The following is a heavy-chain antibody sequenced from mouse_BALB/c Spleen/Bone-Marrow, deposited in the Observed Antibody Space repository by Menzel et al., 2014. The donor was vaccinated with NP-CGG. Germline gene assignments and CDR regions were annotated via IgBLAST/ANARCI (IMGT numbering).Heavy chain of an antibody. V-gene: IGHV3-8*02. D-gene: IGHD1-1*01. CDR3: ARYPLNYYGSPWFAY. CDR1: GDSITSGY. J-gene: IGHJ3*01. Sequence: EVKLVESGPSLVKPSQTLSLTCSVTGDSITSGYWNWIRKFPGNKLEYMGYISYSGSTYYNPSLKSRISITRGTSKNQYYLQLNSVTTEDTATYYCARYPLNYYGSPWFAYWGQGTLVTVSA. CDR2: ISYSGST.